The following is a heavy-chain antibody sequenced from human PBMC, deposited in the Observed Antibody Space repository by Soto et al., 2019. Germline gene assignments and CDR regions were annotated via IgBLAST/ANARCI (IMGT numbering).Heavy chain of an antibody. CDR1: GYTFTGYY. D-gene: IGHD3-16*01. CDR3: ARVPTRTMVMLDY. CDR2: INPNSGGT. J-gene: IGHJ4*02. Sequence: ASVKVSCKASGYTFTGYYMHWLRQSPGQGLEWMGWINPNSGGTNYAQKFQGRVTMTRDTSISTAYMELSRLRSDDTAVYYCARVPTRTMVMLDYWGQGTLVTVSS. V-gene: IGHV1-2*02.